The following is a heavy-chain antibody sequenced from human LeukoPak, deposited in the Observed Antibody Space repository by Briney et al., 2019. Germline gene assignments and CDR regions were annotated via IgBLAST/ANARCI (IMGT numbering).Heavy chain of an antibody. J-gene: IGHJ4*02. Sequence: ASVKVSCKASGYTFTGYYVHWVRQAPGQGLEWMGWINPNSGGTNYAQKFQGRVTMTRDTSISTAYMELSRLRSDDTAVYYCARDGGRTVTTTYFDYWGQGTLVTVSS. CDR3: ARDGGRTVTTTYFDY. CDR1: GYTFTGYY. D-gene: IGHD4-17*01. CDR2: INPNSGGT. V-gene: IGHV1-2*02.